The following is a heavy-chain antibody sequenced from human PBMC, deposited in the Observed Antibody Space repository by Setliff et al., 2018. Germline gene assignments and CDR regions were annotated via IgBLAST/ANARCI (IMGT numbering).Heavy chain of an antibody. CDR1: GFTFTDYG. V-gene: IGHV1-18*01. CDR2: INNYNFNT. CDR3: ERLVRYCTTTSCQRTSGDDF. D-gene: IGHD2-2*01. Sequence: ASVKVSCKSSGFTFTDYGITWVRQVPGQGLEWMGWINNYNFNTQYAPQFQDRVIMTTDTSTNTAYLDLRSLRSDDTAVYYCERLVRYCTTTSCQRTSGDDFWGQGTLVTVSS. J-gene: IGHJ4*02.